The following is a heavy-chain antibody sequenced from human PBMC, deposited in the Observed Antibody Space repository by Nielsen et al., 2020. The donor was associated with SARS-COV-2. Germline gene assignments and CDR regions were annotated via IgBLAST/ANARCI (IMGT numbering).Heavy chain of an antibody. V-gene: IGHV3-30*03. CDR2: ISYDGSNK. CDR1: GFTFSSYG. Sequence: GESLKISCAASGFTFSSYGMHWVRQAPGKGLEWVAVISYDGSNKYYADSVKGRFTISRDNPKNTLYLQMNSLRAEDTAVYYCAGHPYYYYGMDVWGQGTTVTVSS. J-gene: IGHJ6*02. CDR3: AGHPYYYYGMDV.